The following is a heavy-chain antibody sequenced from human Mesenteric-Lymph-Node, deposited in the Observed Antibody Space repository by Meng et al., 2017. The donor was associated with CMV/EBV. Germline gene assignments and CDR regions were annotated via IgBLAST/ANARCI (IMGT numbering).Heavy chain of an antibody. CDR1: GGSFSGYY. J-gene: IGHJ4*02. D-gene: IGHD6-19*01. V-gene: IGHV4-34*01. CDR2: INHSGST. Sequence: GSLRLSCAVYGGSFSGYYWSWIRQPPGKGLEWIGEINHSGSTNYNPSLKSRVTASLDTSNKHFSLKLTSVTAADTAVYYCAGGQWLGVFEYWGQGALVTVSS. CDR3: AGGQWLGVFEY.